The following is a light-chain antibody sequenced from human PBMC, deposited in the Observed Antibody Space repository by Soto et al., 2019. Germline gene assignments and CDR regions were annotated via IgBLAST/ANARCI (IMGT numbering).Light chain of an antibody. V-gene: IGKV1-39*01. CDR3: QQYKSIRT. Sequence: DIQMTPSPSSLSASVGDRVTITCRAGQSIGSYLNWYQQKPGKAPKVLIYDASSLESGVPSRFSGSGSGTEFTLTISSLQPDDFATYYCQQYKSIRTFGQETKVDIK. J-gene: IGKJ1*01. CDR1: QSIGSY. CDR2: DAS.